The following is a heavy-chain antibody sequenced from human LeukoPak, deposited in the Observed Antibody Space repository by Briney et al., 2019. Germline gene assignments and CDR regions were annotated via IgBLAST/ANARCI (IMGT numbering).Heavy chain of an antibody. D-gene: IGHD3-3*01. CDR3: ARFFWRNWFDP. CDR2: ISSSSSYI. Sequence: GGSLRLSCAASGFTFSSYAMSWVRQAPGKGLEWVSSISSSSSYIYYADSVKGRFTISRDNAKNSLYLQMNSLRAEDTAVYYCARFFWRNWFDPWGQGTLVTVSS. J-gene: IGHJ5*02. V-gene: IGHV3-21*01. CDR1: GFTFSSYA.